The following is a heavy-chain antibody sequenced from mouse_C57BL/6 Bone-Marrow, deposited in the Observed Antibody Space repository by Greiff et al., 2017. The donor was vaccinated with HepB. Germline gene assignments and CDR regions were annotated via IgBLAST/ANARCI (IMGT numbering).Heavy chain of an antibody. V-gene: IGHV1-15*01. D-gene: IGHD1-1*01. CDR1: GYTFTDYE. CDR2: IDPETGGT. Sequence: QVQLKESGAELVRPGASVTLSCKASGYTFTDYEMHWVKQTPVHGLEWIGAIDPETGGTAYNQKFKGKAILTADKASSTAYMELRSLTSEDSAVDYCTREEGYYYPFAYWGQGTLVTVAA. CDR3: TREEGYYYPFAY. J-gene: IGHJ3*01.